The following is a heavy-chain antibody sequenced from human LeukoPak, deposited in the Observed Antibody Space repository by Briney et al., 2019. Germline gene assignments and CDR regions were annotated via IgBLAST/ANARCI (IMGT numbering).Heavy chain of an antibody. J-gene: IGHJ4*02. CDR2: IDHSGST. V-gene: IGHV4-38-2*02. CDR1: GYSISSDYY. D-gene: IGHD1-1*01. Sequence: SETLSLTCTVSGYSISSDYYWGWIRQPPGKGLEWIGSIDHSGSTYYNASLKSRVTISIDTSKNHFSLKLNSVTAADTAVFYCARGGLWIYYFDYWGQGTLVTVSS. CDR3: ARGGLWIYYFDY.